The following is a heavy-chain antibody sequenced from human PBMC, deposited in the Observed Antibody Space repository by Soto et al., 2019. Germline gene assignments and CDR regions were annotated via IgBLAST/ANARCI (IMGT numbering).Heavy chain of an antibody. CDR2: ISYDGSNK. CDR1: GFTFSSYG. CDR3: AKGDVVTITPFWFQH. V-gene: IGHV3-30*18. J-gene: IGHJ1*01. D-gene: IGHD3-9*01. Sequence: GGSLRLSCAASGFTFSSYGMHWVRQAPGKGLEWVAVISYDGSNKYYADSVKGRFTISRDNSKNTLYLQMNSLRAEDTAVYYCAKGDVVTITPFWFQHWGQGTLVTVSS.